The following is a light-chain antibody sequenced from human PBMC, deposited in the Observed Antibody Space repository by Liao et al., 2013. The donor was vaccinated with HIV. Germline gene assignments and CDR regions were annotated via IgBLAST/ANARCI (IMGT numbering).Light chain of an antibody. CDR2: EDT. V-gene: IGLV3-1*01. Sequence: SYELIQSRSVSVSPGQTAKITCSGHTLGDKYTSWYLQRPAQSPVLVIYEDTKRPSGIPERFSGSNSGNTATLTISGTQAMDEADYFCQAWDRSADVVFGGGTKLTVL. J-gene: IGLJ2*01. CDR3: QAWDRSADVV. CDR1: TLGDKY.